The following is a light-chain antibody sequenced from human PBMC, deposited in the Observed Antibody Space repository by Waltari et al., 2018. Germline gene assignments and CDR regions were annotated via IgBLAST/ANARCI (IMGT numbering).Light chain of an antibody. V-gene: IGKV1-39*01. CDR3: QQSYSTPYT. J-gene: IGKJ2*01. CDR2: AAS. Sequence: TGRESQSISSYLNWYQQKPGKAPKLLIYAASSLQSGVPSRFSGSGSGTDFTLTISSLQPEDFATYYCQQSYSTPYTFGQGTKLEIK. CDR1: QSISSY.